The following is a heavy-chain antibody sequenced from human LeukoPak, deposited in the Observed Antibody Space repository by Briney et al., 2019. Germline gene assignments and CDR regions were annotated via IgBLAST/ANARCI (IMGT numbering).Heavy chain of an antibody. CDR2: IYYSGST. V-gene: IGHV4-39*07. J-gene: IGHJ6*03. Sequence: PSETLSLTCTVSGGSISSNSFYWGWIRQPPGKGLEWIGSIYYSGSTYYNPSLKSRVTISVDTSKNQFSLKLSSVTAADTAVYYCARGYCSGGSCYSYYYYYYMDVWGKGTTVTVSS. D-gene: IGHD2-15*01. CDR1: GGSISSNSFY. CDR3: ARGYCSGGSCYSYYYYYYMDV.